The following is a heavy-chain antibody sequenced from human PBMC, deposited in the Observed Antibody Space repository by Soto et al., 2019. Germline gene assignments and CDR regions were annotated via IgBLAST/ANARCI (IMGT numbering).Heavy chain of an antibody. CDR2: ISGSGGRT. CDR3: AKLSDFWSGYYPAGYFDY. Sequence: PGGSLRLSCAASGFTFSTYAMSWVRQAPGKGLEWVSGISGSGGRTYYADSVKGRFTISRDNSKNTLYLQMNSLRAEDTAVYYCAKLSDFWSGYYPAGYFDYWGQGTLVTVSS. V-gene: IGHV3-23*01. D-gene: IGHD3-3*01. J-gene: IGHJ4*02. CDR1: GFTFSTYA.